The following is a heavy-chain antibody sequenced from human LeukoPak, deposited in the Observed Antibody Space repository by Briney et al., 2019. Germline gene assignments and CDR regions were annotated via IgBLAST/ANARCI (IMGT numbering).Heavy chain of an antibody. Sequence: ASETLSLTCTVSGGSISSSSYNWGWIRQPPGKGLEWIGSIYYRGSTYYNPSLKSRVTISVDTSKNQFSLKLSSVTVADTAVYYCARQRLYGALNFFDYWGQGTLVTVSS. CDR2: IYYRGST. CDR3: ARQRLYGALNFFDY. CDR1: GGSISSSSYN. V-gene: IGHV4-39*01. D-gene: IGHD4-17*01. J-gene: IGHJ4*02.